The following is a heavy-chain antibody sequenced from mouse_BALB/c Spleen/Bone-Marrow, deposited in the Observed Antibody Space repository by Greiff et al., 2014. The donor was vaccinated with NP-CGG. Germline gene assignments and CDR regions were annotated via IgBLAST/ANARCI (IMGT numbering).Heavy chain of an antibody. J-gene: IGHJ2*01. CDR1: GYTFTSYW. CDR3: ARINGYDY. CDR2: IDPGTGRT. D-gene: IGHD2-2*01. Sequence: VQLQQSGAELVKPGASVKLSCKASGYTFTSYWMHWVKQRPGQSLEWIGEIDPGTGRTDYNKKFKSRATLTVDKSSSTAYMHLSSLTSEDSAVYYCARINGYDYWGQGTTLTVSS. V-gene: IGHV1S81*02.